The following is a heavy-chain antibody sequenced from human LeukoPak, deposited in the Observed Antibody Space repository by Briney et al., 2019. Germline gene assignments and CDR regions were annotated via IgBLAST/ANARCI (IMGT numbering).Heavy chain of an antibody. CDR1: GYTFTTYN. CDR3: ARASGHYYYYYMDV. D-gene: IGHD1-26*01. Sequence: ASVKVSCKASGYTFTTYNINWVRQAPGQGLEWMGWISGYNGNTNYAQKLQGRVTMTTDTSTSTAYMELRSLKSDDTAVYYCARASGHYYYYYMDVWAKGTTVTISS. J-gene: IGHJ6*03. V-gene: IGHV1-18*01. CDR2: ISGYNGNT.